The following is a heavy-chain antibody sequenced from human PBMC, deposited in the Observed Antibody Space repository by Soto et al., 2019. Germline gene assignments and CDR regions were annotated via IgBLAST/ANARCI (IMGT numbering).Heavy chain of an antibody. D-gene: IGHD1-26*01. CDR2: FFNSGIT. CDR1: GDSVSSTTYY. CDR3: ARDMHAGFTHYFDP. J-gene: IGHJ5*02. Sequence: SETLSLTCAVSGDSVSSTTYYWSWIRQPPGKGLEWLGFFFNSGITNYNPSLKSRVSISGDTSKNQFSLKLSSVTAADTAVYYCARDMHAGFTHYFDPWGQGTLVTVSS. V-gene: IGHV4-61*01.